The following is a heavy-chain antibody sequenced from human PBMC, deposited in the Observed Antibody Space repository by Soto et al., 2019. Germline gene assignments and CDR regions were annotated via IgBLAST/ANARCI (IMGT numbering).Heavy chain of an antibody. J-gene: IGHJ2*01. D-gene: IGHD4-17*01. CDR1: GDSLRSINHY. CDR2: VYYSGIT. V-gene: IGHV4-39*01. CDR3: ARFMNFAVTTYNRGLDV. Sequence: QLQLQESGPGLVKASETLSLTCSVSGDSLRSINHYWVWIRQPPGKRLECIGTVYYSGITYYNPSFESRATVSVDTSENQFSLKLSSVTAADTAIYYCARFMNFAVTTYNRGLDVWGRGTQITVSS.